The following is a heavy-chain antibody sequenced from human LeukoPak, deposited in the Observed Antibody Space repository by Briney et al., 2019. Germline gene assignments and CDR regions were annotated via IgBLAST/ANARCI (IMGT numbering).Heavy chain of an antibody. J-gene: IGHJ4*02. CDR3: ARDGGSYSFFDY. V-gene: IGHV4-59*01. CDR2: IYYTGST. D-gene: IGHD1-26*01. Sequence: SETLSLTCTVSGGSISSFYWSWIRQPPGKGLEWIGYIYYTGSTDYSPSLKRRVTMSVDTSKNQVSLKLYSVTAADTAMYYCARDGGSYSFFDYWGQGVLVTVSS. CDR1: GGSISSFY.